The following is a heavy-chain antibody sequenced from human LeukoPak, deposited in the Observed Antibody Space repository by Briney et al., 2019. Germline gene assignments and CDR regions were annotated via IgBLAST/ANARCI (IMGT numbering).Heavy chain of an antibody. CDR3: ARDGEAYDSSGYYPLGY. Sequence: ASVKVSCKASGYTFTSYGISWVRQAPGQRLEWMGWISAYNGNTNYAQKLQGRVTMTTDTSTSTAYMEVRSLRSDDTAVYYCARDGEAYDSSGYYPLGYWGQGTLVTVSS. D-gene: IGHD3-22*01. V-gene: IGHV1-18*01. CDR1: GYTFTSYG. J-gene: IGHJ4*02. CDR2: ISAYNGNT.